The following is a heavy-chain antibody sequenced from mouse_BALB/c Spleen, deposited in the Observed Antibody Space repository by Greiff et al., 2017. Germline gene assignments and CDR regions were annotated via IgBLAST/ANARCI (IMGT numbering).Heavy chain of an antibody. CDR2: INPSTGYT. D-gene: IGHD1-1*01. CDR1: GYTFTSYW. J-gene: IGHJ1*01. CDR3: ARGTTVVAYWYFDV. Sequence: QVQLQQSGAELAKPGASVKMSCKASGYTFTSYWMHWVKQRPGQGLEWIGYINPSTGYTEYNQKFKDKATLTADKSSSTAYMQLSSLTSEDSAVYYCARGTTVVAYWYFDVWGAGTTVTVSS. V-gene: IGHV1-7*01.